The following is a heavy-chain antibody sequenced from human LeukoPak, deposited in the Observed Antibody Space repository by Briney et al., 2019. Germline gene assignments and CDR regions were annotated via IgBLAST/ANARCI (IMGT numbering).Heavy chain of an antibody. Sequence: SETLSLTCTVSGYSISSGYYWGWIRQPPGKGLDWIGSIYHSGSTYYNPSLKSRVTISVDTSKNQFSLKLSSVTAADTAVYYCARDSSGAFDIWGQGTMVTVSS. V-gene: IGHV4-38-2*02. J-gene: IGHJ3*02. CDR3: ARDSSGAFDI. CDR1: GYSISSGYY. D-gene: IGHD6-19*01. CDR2: IYHSGST.